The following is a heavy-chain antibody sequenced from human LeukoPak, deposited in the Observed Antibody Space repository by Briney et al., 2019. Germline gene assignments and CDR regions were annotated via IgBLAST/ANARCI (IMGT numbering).Heavy chain of an antibody. Sequence: ASVKVSCKVSGYTLTELSMHWVRQAPGKGLEWMGGFDPEDGETMNAQKSQGRVTMTEDTSTDTAYVELSSLTSEDTAVYYCATDGDYYDSSGHYKRWGQGTLVTVSS. CDR2: FDPEDGET. V-gene: IGHV1-24*01. D-gene: IGHD3-22*01. CDR3: ATDGDYYDSSGHYKR. J-gene: IGHJ4*02. CDR1: GYTLTELS.